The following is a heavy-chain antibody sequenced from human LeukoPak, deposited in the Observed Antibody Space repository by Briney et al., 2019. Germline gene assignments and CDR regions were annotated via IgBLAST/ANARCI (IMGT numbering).Heavy chain of an antibody. CDR2: IKQDGSVQ. CDR1: GFTFSSYW. D-gene: IGHD1-1*01. J-gene: IGHJ3*02. Sequence: PGGSLRLSCSASGFTFSSYWMSWVRQAPGKGLEWMANIKQDGSVQNYVDSVKGRFTISRDNAKDSLFLQLYNLRAEDTAVYFCARDGIMTYAFDIWGQGTKVTVSP. V-gene: IGHV3-7*01. CDR3: ARDGIMTYAFDI.